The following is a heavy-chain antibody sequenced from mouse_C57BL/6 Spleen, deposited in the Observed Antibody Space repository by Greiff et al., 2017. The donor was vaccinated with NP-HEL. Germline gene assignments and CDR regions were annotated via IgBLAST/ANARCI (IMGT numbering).Heavy chain of an antibody. Sequence: DVKLVESGGDLVKPGGSLKLSCAASGFTFSSYGMSWVRQTPDKRLEWVATISSGGSYTYYPDSVKGRFTISRDNAKNTLYLQMSSLKSEDTAMYYCARYYDGYYDYWGQGTTLTVSS. J-gene: IGHJ2*01. CDR1: GFTFSSYG. V-gene: IGHV5-6*02. CDR2: ISSGGSYT. CDR3: ARYYDGYYDY. D-gene: IGHD2-3*01.